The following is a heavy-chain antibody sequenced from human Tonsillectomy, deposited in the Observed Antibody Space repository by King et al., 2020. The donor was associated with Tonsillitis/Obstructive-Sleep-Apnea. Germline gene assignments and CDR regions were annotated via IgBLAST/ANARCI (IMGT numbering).Heavy chain of an antibody. CDR1: GGSFSGYY. CDR3: ARGGYGSGGGCYGNYYYMDV. V-gene: IGHV4-34*01. D-gene: IGHD2-15*01. J-gene: IGHJ6*03. CDR2: INHSGST. Sequence: VQLQQWGAGLLKPSETLSLTCAVYGGSFSGYYWSWIRQPPGKGLEWIGEINHSGSTNYNPSLKSRVTISVDRSKSQFSLKLSSVTAADTAVYYCARGGYGSGGGCYGNYYYMDVWGKGTTVTVSS.